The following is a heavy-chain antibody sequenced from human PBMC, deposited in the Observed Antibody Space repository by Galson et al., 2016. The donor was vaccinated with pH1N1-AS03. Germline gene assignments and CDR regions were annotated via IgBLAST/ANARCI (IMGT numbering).Heavy chain of an antibody. CDR2: MNQGGSER. J-gene: IGHJ4*02. D-gene: IGHD1-26*01. Sequence: SLRLSCAASGFTFSTYWMSWVRQAPGKGLEWVASMNQGGSERYYVDSVKGRFTISRDNAKNSLYLQMNSLRPEDTALYYCARDPPYSGSLYYLDSWGQGALVTVSS. V-gene: IGHV3-7*01. CDR1: GFTFSTYW. CDR3: ARDPPYSGSLYYLDS.